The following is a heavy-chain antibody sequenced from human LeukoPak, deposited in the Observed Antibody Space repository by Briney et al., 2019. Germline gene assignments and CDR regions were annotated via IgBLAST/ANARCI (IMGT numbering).Heavy chain of an antibody. CDR2: ISSSSVYT. CDR3: AKIFRMGEWAFDI. J-gene: IGHJ3*02. D-gene: IGHD3-16*01. CDR1: GFTFSNHG. Sequence: AGGSLRLSCGASGFTFSNHGMSWVRQTPGKGLEWVSSISSSSVYTYYADSVKGRFTISRDNSKNTLYVQMNNLRVEDTAVYYCAKIFRMGEWAFDIWGQGTMVTVSS. V-gene: IGHV3-23*01.